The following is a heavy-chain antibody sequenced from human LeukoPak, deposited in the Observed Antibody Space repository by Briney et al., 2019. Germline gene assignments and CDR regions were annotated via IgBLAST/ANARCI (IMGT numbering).Heavy chain of an antibody. CDR1: GGTFSSYA. CDR3: ASHDYGDCGGYYYYGMDV. J-gene: IGHJ6*02. D-gene: IGHD4-17*01. V-gene: IGHV1-69*13. CDR2: IIPIFGTA. Sequence: GASVKVSCKASGGTFSSYAISWVRQAPGRGLEWMGRIIPIFGTANYAQKFQGRVTITADESTSTAYMELSSLRSEDTAVYYCASHDYGDCGGYYYYGMDVWGQGTTVTVSS.